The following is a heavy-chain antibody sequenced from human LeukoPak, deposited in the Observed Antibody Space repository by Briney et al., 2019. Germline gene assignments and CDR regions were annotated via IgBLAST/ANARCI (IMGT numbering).Heavy chain of an antibody. CDR3: ASLGLYTYGPYYFDY. J-gene: IGHJ4*02. CDR1: GGSISSYY. Sequence: PSETLSLTCTVSGGSISSYYWSWIRQPPGKGLEWIGYIYYSGSTYYNPSLKSRVTISVDTSKNQFSLKLSSVTAADTAVYYCASLGLYTYGPYYFDYWGQGTLVTVSS. D-gene: IGHD5-18*01. CDR2: IYYSGST. V-gene: IGHV4-59*12.